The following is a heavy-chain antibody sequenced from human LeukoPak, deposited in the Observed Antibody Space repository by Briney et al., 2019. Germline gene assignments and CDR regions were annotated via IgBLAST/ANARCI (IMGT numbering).Heavy chain of an antibody. CDR3: ARDNGNYYYYYAMDV. CDR1: GYTFNSYG. V-gene: IGHV1-18*01. Sequence: GASVKVSCKASGYTFNSYGISWERQAPGQGLEWMGWISAYNGNTNYAQKLQGRVTMTTDTSTNTAYMELRSLRSDDTAVYYCARDNGNYYYYYAMDVWGQGTTVTVSS. CDR2: ISAYNGNT. D-gene: IGHD2-8*01. J-gene: IGHJ6*02.